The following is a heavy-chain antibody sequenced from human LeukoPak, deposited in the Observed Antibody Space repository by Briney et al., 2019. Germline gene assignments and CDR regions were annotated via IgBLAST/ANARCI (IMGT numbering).Heavy chain of an antibody. CDR3: ARDGITGDY. J-gene: IGHJ4*02. CDR2: VYYSGTT. D-gene: IGHD1-7*01. V-gene: IGHV4-61*01. Sequence: PSQTLSLTCTVSGGSLSSGTYYWSWIRQSPEKGLKWIGYVYYSGTTNYNPSLKSRVTISVDTSKNQFSLKLSSVTAADTAVYYCARDGITGDYWGQGTLVTVSS. CDR1: GGSLSSGTYY.